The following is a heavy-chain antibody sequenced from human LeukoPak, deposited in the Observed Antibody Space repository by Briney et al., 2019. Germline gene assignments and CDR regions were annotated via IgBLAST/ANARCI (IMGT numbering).Heavy chain of an antibody. D-gene: IGHD3-22*01. CDR1: RFTFSSYG. CDR3: AKSSYYDASGYYREYYFDY. J-gene: IGHJ4*02. CDR2: IRGSGGST. Sequence: GGSLRLSCAASRFTFSSYGMSWVRQAPGKGLEWVSSIRGSGGSTYYADSVKGRFTISRDNSKNTLYLQMNSLRDEDTAVYYCAKSSYYDASGYYREYYFDYWGQGTLVTVSS. V-gene: IGHV3-23*01.